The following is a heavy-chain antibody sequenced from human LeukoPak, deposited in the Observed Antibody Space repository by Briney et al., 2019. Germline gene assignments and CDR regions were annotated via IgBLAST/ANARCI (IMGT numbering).Heavy chain of an antibody. CDR1: GYTSTSYG. Sequence: ASVKVSCKASGYTSTSYGISWVRQAPGQGLEWMGWISAYNGNTNYAQKLQGRVTMTTDTSTSTAYMELRSLRSDDTAVYYCARGPGQLWLTYYYYYYMDVWGKGTTVTVSS. J-gene: IGHJ6*03. V-gene: IGHV1-18*01. CDR2: ISAYNGNT. CDR3: ARGPGQLWLTYYYYYYMDV. D-gene: IGHD5-18*01.